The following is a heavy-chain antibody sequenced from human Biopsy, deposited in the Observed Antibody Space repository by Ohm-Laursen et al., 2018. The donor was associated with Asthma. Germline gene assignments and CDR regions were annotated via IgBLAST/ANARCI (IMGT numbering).Heavy chain of an antibody. CDR3: ARHSGNYYAQLNY. Sequence: SQTLSLTWPVSADSISSNNFYWGWIRQPPGKGLEWIATISYTGSTYYNPPLKSRVTISVDTSKNQFSLKLSSVTAADTAVYYCARHSGNYYAQLNYWGQGTLVTVSS. CDR1: ADSISSNNFY. D-gene: IGHD1-26*01. CDR2: ISYTGST. J-gene: IGHJ4*02. V-gene: IGHV4-39*01.